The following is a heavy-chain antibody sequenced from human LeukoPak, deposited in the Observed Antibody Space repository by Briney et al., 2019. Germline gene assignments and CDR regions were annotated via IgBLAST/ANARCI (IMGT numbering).Heavy chain of an antibody. D-gene: IGHD5-24*01. CDR3: ARAEMATTQFDY. CDR1: GGSFSGYY. CDR2: INHSGST. J-gene: IGHJ4*02. V-gene: IGHV4-34*01. Sequence: PSETLSLTCAVYGGSFSGYYWSWIRQPPGKGLEWIGEINHSGSTNYNPSLKSRVTISVDTSKSQFSLKLSSVTAADTAVYYCARAEMATTQFDYWGQGALVTVSS.